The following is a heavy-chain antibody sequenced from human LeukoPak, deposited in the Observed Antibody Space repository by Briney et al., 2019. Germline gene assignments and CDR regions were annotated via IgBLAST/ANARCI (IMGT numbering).Heavy chain of an antibody. CDR3: AKATGGLAT. D-gene: IGHD5-12*01. CDR2: IIGSGGST. Sequence: GRSRRPSCAAAGFTFSSSGTSCVRQPPRNGMEWVSSIIGSGGSTTYTDSVKGRFTISRDNSKNTLYLQMNSARAEDTAVYYCAKATGGLATWGQGTLVTVSS. J-gene: IGHJ4*02. CDR1: GFTFSSSG. V-gene: IGHV3-23*01.